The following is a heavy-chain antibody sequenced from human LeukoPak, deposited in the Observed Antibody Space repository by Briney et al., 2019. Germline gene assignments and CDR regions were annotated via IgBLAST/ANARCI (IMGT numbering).Heavy chain of an antibody. CDR2: ISGSGGST. D-gene: IGHD3-16*01. J-gene: IGHJ4*02. CDR3: ATSPRVTLYVMGDFAY. V-gene: IGHV3-23*01. Sequence: GGSLRLSCAVSGVNNYAISWVRQAPGKGLEWVSVISGSGGSTYYADTVKGRFTISRGTSENTIYLQMNSLRAEDTAVYYCATSPRVTLYVMGDFAYWGQGTLVTVSS. CDR1: GVNNYA.